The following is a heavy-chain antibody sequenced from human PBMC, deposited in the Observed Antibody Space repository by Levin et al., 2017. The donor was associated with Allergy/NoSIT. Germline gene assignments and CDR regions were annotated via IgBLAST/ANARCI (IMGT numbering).Heavy chain of an antibody. CDR2: ISYDGSNK. Sequence: GESLKISCAASGFTFSSYAMHWVRQAPGKGLGWVAVISYDGSNKYYADSVKGRFTISRDNSKNTLYLQMNGLRAEDTAVYYCARCGRYCSGGSCNYYYYGMDVWGQGTTVTVSS. CDR1: GFTFSSYA. D-gene: IGHD2-15*01. J-gene: IGHJ6*02. CDR3: ARCGRYCSGGSCNYYYYGMDV. V-gene: IGHV3-30*04.